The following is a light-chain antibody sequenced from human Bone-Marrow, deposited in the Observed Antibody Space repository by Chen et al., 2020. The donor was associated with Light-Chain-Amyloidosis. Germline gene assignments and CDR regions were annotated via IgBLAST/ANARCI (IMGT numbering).Light chain of an antibody. CDR1: NIGSTS. Sequence: SYVLTQPSSVSVAPGQTATIACGGNNIGSTSVHWYQQTPGQAPLLVVYDDSDRLSGIPERLSGSHSGNTATLTISRVEAGDEADYYCQVWDRSSDRPVFGGGTKLTVL. CDR3: QVWDRSSDRPV. CDR2: DDS. V-gene: IGLV3-21*02. J-gene: IGLJ3*02.